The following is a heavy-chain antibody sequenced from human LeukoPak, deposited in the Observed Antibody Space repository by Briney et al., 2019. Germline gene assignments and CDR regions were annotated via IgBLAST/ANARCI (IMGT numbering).Heavy chain of an antibody. Sequence: KASETLSLTCTVSGGSISSYYWSWIRQPAGKGLEWIGRIYTSGSTNYNPSLKSRVTMSVDTSKNQFSLKLSSVTAADTAVYYCAAYCGGDCYPQRSLGMDVWGQGTTVTVSS. CDR3: AAYCGGDCYPQRSLGMDV. CDR2: IYTSGST. D-gene: IGHD2-21*02. CDR1: GGSISSYY. J-gene: IGHJ6*02. V-gene: IGHV4-4*07.